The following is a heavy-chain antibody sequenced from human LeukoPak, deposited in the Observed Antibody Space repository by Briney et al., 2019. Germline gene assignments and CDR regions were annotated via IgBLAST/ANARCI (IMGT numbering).Heavy chain of an antibody. CDR2: IDYSGST. D-gene: IGHD2-2*01. V-gene: IGHV4-39*01. CDR1: GGSISSSSYY. J-gene: IGHJ6*02. Sequence: PSETLSLTCTVSGGSISSSSYYWGWIRQPPGKGLEYIGTIDYSGSTYYNPSLKSRVTISVDTSKNQFSLKLISVTAADTAVYYCARHGAGGYAYYYYGMDVWGLGATVTVSS. CDR3: ARHGAGGYAYYYYGMDV.